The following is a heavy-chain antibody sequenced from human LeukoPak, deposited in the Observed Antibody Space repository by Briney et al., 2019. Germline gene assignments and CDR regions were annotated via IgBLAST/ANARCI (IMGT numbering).Heavy chain of an antibody. CDR2: INPNSGGT. J-gene: IGHJ4*02. D-gene: IGHD6-19*01. V-gene: IGHV1-2*06. CDR1: GYTFTGYY. CDR3: ARGLRRSSGWYYGFDY. Sequence: GASVKVSCKASGYTFTGYYMHWVRQAPGQGREWMGRINPNSGGTNYAQKFQGRVTMTRDTSISTAYMELSRLRSDDTAVYYCARGLRRSSGWYYGFDYWGQGTLVTVSS.